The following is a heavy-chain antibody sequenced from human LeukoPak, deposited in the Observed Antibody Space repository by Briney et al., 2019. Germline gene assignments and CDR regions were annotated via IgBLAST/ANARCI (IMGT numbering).Heavy chain of an antibody. D-gene: IGHD5-18*01. Sequence: AWETLSLTCAVYGGSFSGYYWSWIRQPPGKGLAWIGEIDHSGSTNYNPSLKSRVTISVDTSKNQFSLKLSSVTAADTAVYYCATHGYSYGKYYYYYGMDVWGQGTTVTVSS. V-gene: IGHV4-34*01. CDR1: GGSFSGYY. J-gene: IGHJ6*02. CDR3: ATHGYSYGKYYYYYGMDV. CDR2: IDHSGST.